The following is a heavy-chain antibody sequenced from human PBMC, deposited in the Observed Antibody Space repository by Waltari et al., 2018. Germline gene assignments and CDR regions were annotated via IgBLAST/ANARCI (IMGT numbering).Heavy chain of an antibody. CDR1: GGSISSSSYY. J-gene: IGHJ4*02. Sequence: QLQLQESGPGLVKPSETLSLTCTVSGGSISSSSYYWGWIRQPPGKGLEWIGTIYYSGSTSYNPSLKRRVTISVDTSKNQFSLKLSSVTAADTAVYYCARRGVVVAATSYFDYWGQGTLVIVSS. CDR3: ARRGVVVAATSYFDY. V-gene: IGHV4-39*01. D-gene: IGHD2-15*01. CDR2: IYYSGST.